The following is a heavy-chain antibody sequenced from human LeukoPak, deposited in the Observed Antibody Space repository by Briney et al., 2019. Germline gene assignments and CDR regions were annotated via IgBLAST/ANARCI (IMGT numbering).Heavy chain of an antibody. CDR2: IYHSGST. Sequence: SETLSLTCAVSGGSISSGGYSWSWTRQPPGKGLEWIGYIYHSGSTYYNPSLKSRVTISVDRSKNQFSLKLSSVTAADTAVYYCARVDGDWFDPWGQGTLVTVSS. D-gene: IGHD5-24*01. J-gene: IGHJ5*02. CDR1: GGSISSGGYS. CDR3: ARVDGDWFDP. V-gene: IGHV4-30-2*01.